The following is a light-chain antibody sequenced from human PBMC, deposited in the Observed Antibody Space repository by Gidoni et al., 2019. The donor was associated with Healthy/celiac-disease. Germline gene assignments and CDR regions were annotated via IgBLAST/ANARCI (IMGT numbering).Light chain of an antibody. CDR2: WAS. V-gene: IGKV4-1*01. CDR3: QQYYSTPPMYT. CDR1: QSVLYSSNNKNY. Sequence: DIVMTQFPDSLAVPLGERATINCQSSQSVLYSSNNKNYLAWYQQKPGQPPKLLIYWASTRESGVPDRFSGSGSGTEFTHTISSLQAEDVAVYYCQQYYSTPPMYTFGQGTKLEIK. J-gene: IGKJ2*01.